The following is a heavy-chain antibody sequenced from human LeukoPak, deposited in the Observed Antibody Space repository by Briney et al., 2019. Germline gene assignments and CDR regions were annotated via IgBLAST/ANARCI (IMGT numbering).Heavy chain of an antibody. V-gene: IGHV3-23*01. CDR2: ISGSGGST. CDR3: AKVWVRGVKDY. Sequence: GQSLTLSGTDTATNSTRHAISCVRQAPRNAPQWVSAISGSGGSTYYADSVKGRFTISRDNSKNTLYLQMNSLRAEDTAVYYCAKVWVRGVKDYWGQGTLVTVSS. J-gene: IGHJ4*02. D-gene: IGHD3-10*01. CDR1: ATNSTRHA.